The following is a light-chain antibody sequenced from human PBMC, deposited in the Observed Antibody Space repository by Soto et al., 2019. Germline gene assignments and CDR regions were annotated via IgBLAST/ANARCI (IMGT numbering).Light chain of an antibody. CDR2: TNT. Sequence: QSMVTQPPSVSVSPAQRITISCTGSSSNIGAGYAVHWYQQLPGTAPKLLIHTNTNRPSGVPDRFSGSKSDPSASLAITGLQAEDDADYYCQSYDSTLSDYVFGSGTKVTVL. J-gene: IGLJ1*01. CDR1: SSNIGAGYA. CDR3: QSYDSTLSDYV. V-gene: IGLV1-40*01.